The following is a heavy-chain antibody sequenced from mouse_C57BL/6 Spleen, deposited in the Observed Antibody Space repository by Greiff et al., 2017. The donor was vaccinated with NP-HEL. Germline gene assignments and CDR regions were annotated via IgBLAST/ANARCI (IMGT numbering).Heavy chain of an antibody. V-gene: IGHV1-82*01. D-gene: IGHD1-1*01. J-gene: IGHJ2*01. CDR2: IYPGDGGT. CDR1: GYAFSSSW. Sequence: VQRVESGPELVKPGASVKISCKASGYAFSSSWMNWVKQRPGQGLEWIGRIYPGDGGTNYNGKFKGKATLTADKSSSTAYMQLSSLTSYDSAVYYCARTGVTTVVAESDLDYWGQGTTLTVSS. CDR3: ARTGVTTVVAESDLDY.